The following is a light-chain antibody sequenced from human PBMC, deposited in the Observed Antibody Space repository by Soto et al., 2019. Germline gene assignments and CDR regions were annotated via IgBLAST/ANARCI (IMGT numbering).Light chain of an antibody. CDR1: QSISRS. Sequence: DIQMTQSPSTLSASVGDRVTITCRARQSISRSLAWYQQKSGKAPKLLIYDASSLESGVPSRFSGNGFGTEFLLTICGLQPNYFANYYCQQYQSYLLTFGTRATVDMK. CDR2: DAS. J-gene: IGKJ3*01. V-gene: IGKV1-5*01. CDR3: QQYQSYLLT.